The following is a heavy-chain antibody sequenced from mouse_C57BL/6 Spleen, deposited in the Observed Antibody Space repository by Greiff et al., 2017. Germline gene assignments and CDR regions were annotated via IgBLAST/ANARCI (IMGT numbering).Heavy chain of an antibody. V-gene: IGHV1-54*01. D-gene: IGHD2-2*01. J-gene: IGHJ3*01. CDR3: ARAPLYGSFAY. Sequence: QVQLKQSGAELVRPGTSVKVSCKASGYAFTNYLIEWVKQRPGQGLEWIGVINPGSGGTNYNEKFKGKATLTADKSSSTAYMQLSSLTSEDSAVYFCARAPLYGSFAYWGQGTLVTVSA. CDR1: GYAFTNYL. CDR2: INPGSGGT.